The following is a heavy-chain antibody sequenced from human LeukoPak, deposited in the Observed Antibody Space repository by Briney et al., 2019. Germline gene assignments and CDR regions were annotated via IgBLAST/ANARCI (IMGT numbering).Heavy chain of an antibody. V-gene: IGHV3-23*01. D-gene: IGHD6-13*01. CDR1: GFTFTNAW. Sequence: YPGGSLRLSCAASGFTFTNAWMSWVRQAPGKGLEWVSAISGSGGSTYYADSVKGRFTISRDNSKNTLYLQMNSLRAEDTAVYYCAKGSRIAMVRSMDVWGQGTTVTVSS. J-gene: IGHJ6*02. CDR3: AKGSRIAMVRSMDV. CDR2: ISGSGGST.